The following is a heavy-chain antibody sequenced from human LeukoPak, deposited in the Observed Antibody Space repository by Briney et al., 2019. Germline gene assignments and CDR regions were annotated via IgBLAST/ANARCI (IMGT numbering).Heavy chain of an antibody. D-gene: IGHD4-11*01. CDR2: IYSCGST. CDR3: ARDQSGNYGYFDY. J-gene: IGHJ4*02. V-gene: IGHV3-53*01. CDR1: GFTVSSNY. Sequence: GGSLRLSCAASGFTVSSNYMSWVRQAPGKGLEWVSVIYSCGSTYYADSVKGRFTISRDNSKNTLYLQMNSLRAEDTALYYCARDQSGNYGYFDYWGQGTLVTVSS.